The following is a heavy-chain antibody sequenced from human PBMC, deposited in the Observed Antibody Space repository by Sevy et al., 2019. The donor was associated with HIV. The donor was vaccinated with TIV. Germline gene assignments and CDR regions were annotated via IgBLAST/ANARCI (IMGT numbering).Heavy chain of an antibody. J-gene: IGHJ2*01. CDR1: GISVSSNY. CDR2: IFASSNT. V-gene: IGHV3-66*01. Sequence: GGSLRLSCAVSGISVSSNYMGWVRQAPGKGLQWVSGIFASSNTHFADSVKGRFSISRDNSKNTLSLQMNSLSAEDTALYYCARAVEDYSDSSGWDWYFDLWGRGNLVTVSS. D-gene: IGHD3-22*01. CDR3: ARAVEDYSDSSGWDWYFDL.